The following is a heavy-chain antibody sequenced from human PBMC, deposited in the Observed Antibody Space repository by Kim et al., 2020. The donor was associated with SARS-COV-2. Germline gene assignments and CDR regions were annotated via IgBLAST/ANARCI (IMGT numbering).Heavy chain of an antibody. V-gene: IGHV3-30-3*01. CDR1: GFTFSSYA. CDR3: ARVSFGVLYFYFQMDV. Sequence: GGSLRLSCAASGFTFSSYAMHWIRQAPGKGLEWVAVISDDGSNKNYADSVKGRFTISRDNSKNTMYLQMNSLRGEDTAMCYCARVSFGVLYFYFQMDVWGQGTSVSVSS. D-gene: IGHD3-3*01. J-gene: IGHJ6*02. CDR2: ISDDGSNK.